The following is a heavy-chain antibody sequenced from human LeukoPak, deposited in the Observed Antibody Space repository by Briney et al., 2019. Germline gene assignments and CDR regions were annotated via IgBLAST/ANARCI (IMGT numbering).Heavy chain of an antibody. CDR1: GYTFTSYD. Sequence: ASVKVSCKASGYTFTSYDINWVRQATGQGLEWMGWMNPNSGNTGYAQKFQGRVTMTRNTSISTAYMELSSLRSEDTAAYYCARVRVVPAAIRYYYGMDVWGQGTTVTVSS. CDR2: MNPNSGNT. D-gene: IGHD2-2*01. V-gene: IGHV1-8*01. J-gene: IGHJ6*02. CDR3: ARVRVVPAAIRYYYGMDV.